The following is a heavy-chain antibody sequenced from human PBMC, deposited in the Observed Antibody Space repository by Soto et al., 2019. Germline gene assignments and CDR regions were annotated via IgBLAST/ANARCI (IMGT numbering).Heavy chain of an antibody. CDR1: GYMTSNYS. CDR3: ARGPTSISNPYYFDY. CDR2: IYSGDCEN. Sequence: GEALKICCTCPGYMTSNYSDGWVRQMPGEGLEYIWIIYSGDCENRYNTFFEGPVTISDDTSITTSYLPWRRLKAPGTAMYYCARGPTSISNPYYFDYWGHGTQVTVSS. J-gene: IGHJ4*01. V-gene: IGHV5-51*01. D-gene: IGHD6-6*01.